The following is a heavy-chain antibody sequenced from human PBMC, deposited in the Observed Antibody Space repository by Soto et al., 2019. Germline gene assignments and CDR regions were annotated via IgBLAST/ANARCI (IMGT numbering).Heavy chain of an antibody. J-gene: IGHJ5*02. D-gene: IGHD6-13*01. CDR2: INAGNGNT. CDR3: AFSRWYLFTNWFDP. V-gene: IGHV1-3*01. CDR1: GYTFTSYA. Sequence: EASVKVSCKASGYTFTSYAMHWVRQAPGERIEWMGWINAGNGNTKYSQKFQGRVTITRDTSASTAYMELSSLRSEDTAVYYCAFSRWYLFTNWFDPWGQGTLVTVSS.